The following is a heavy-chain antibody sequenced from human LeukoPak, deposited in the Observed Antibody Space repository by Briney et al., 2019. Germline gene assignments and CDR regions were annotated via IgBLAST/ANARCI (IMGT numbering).Heavy chain of an antibody. D-gene: IGHD3-22*01. Sequence: KFQGRVTMTEDTSTDTAYMELSSLRSEDTAVYYCATLAAHYYDSSGYYLDYWGQGTLVTVSS. V-gene: IGHV1-24*01. CDR3: ATLAAHYYDSSGYYLDY. J-gene: IGHJ4*02.